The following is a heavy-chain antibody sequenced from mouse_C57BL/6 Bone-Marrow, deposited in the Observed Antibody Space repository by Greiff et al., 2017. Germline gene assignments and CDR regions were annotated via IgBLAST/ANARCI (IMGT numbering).Heavy chain of an antibody. CDR2: IYPRSGDT. Sequence: VQLQQSGAELARPGASVKLSCKASGYTFTSYGISWVKQTTGQGLEWIGEIYPRSGDTSYNEKFKGKATLTADKSSSTAYMELRSLTSDDSAVYYCVLGQDLRHGGMDYWGQGTSVTVSA. D-gene: IGHD3-3*01. J-gene: IGHJ4*01. CDR3: VLGQDLRHGGMDY. CDR1: GYTFTSYG. V-gene: IGHV1-81*01.